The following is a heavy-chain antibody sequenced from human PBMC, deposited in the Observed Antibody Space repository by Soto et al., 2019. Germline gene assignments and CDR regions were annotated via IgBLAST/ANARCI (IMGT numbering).Heavy chain of an antibody. V-gene: IGHV1-18*01. Sequence: QVQLVQSGAEVKKPGASVRVSCKASGYTFTSYGLSWVRQAPGQGLEWMGWISAYNGNTNYAQKLQGRVTMTTDTSKSTAYMELRSLRSDDTAVYFCARDRDLAAAGTSLGYYYYMDVWGKGTTVTVSS. J-gene: IGHJ6*03. CDR2: ISAYNGNT. CDR1: GYTFTSYG. CDR3: ARDRDLAAAGTSLGYYYYMDV. D-gene: IGHD6-13*01.